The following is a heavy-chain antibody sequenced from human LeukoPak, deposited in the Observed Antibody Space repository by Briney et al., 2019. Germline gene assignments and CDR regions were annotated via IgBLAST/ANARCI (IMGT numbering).Heavy chain of an antibody. CDR3: AKAFSTPYYYGSGTFSSRGETQSDY. CDR2: ISGSGGST. J-gene: IGHJ4*02. Sequence: GGSLRLSCAASGFTFSSYAMSWVRQAPGKGLEWVSAISGSGGSTYYADSVKGRFTISRDNSKNTLYLQMNSLRAEDTAVYYCAKAFSTPYYYGSGTFSSRGETQSDYWGQGALVTVSS. CDR1: GFTFSSYA. D-gene: IGHD3-10*01. V-gene: IGHV3-23*01.